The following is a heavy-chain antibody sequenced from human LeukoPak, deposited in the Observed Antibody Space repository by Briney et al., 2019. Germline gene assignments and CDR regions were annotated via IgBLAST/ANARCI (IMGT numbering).Heavy chain of an antibody. Sequence: ASVKVSCKASGYTFTSYGISWVRQATGQGLEWMGWMNPNSGNTGYAQKFQGRVTMTRNTSISTAYMELSSLRSEDTAVYYCARSHVLRFLEWLPGHYYYYGMDVWGQGTTVTVSS. CDR2: MNPNSGNT. CDR1: GYTFTSYG. CDR3: ARSHVLRFLEWLPGHYYYYGMDV. D-gene: IGHD3-3*01. J-gene: IGHJ6*02. V-gene: IGHV1-8*02.